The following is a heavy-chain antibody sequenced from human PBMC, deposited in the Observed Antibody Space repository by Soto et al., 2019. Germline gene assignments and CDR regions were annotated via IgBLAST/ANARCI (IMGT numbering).Heavy chain of an antibody. V-gene: IGHV3-30*18. J-gene: IGHJ6*02. CDR3: LKEGSRGWPNYYGMDT. CDR2: ISYDGSNK. Sequence: GGSLRLSCAASGFTFSGYGMHWVRQAPGKGLEWVAVISYDGSNKYYADSVKGRFSISRDNSKNTLYLQMSSLRADDKAVYYCLKEGSRGWPNYYGMDTWGQGTTVTIAS. D-gene: IGHD6-19*01. CDR1: GFTFSGYG.